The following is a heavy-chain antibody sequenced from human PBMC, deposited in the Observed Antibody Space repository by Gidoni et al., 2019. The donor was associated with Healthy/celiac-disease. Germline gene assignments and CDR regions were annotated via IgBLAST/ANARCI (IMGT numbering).Heavy chain of an antibody. CDR2: ISGSGGST. Sequence: EVQLLESGGGLVQPGGSLRLSCAASGCTFSSYAMSWVRQAPGKGLEWVSAISGSGGSTYYADSVKGRFTISRDNSKNTLYLQMNSLRAEDTAVYYCAKDKQDIVVVPEWEFDPWGQGTLVTVSS. CDR1: GCTFSSYA. CDR3: AKDKQDIVVVPEWEFDP. J-gene: IGHJ5*02. V-gene: IGHV3-23*01. D-gene: IGHD2-2*01.